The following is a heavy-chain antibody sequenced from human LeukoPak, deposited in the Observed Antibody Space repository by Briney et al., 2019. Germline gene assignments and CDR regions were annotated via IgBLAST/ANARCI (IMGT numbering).Heavy chain of an antibody. D-gene: IGHD1-14*01. J-gene: IGHJ4*02. CDR2: IYYSGST. CDR1: GGSISSSSYY. V-gene: IGHV4-39*01. CDR3: ARQSRRNPDY. Sequence: SETLSLTCTVSGGSISSSSYYWGWIRQPPGKGLEWIGSIYYSGSTYYNPSLKSRVTISVDTSKNQFSLKLSSVTAADTAVYYCARQSRRNPDYWGQGTLVTVSS.